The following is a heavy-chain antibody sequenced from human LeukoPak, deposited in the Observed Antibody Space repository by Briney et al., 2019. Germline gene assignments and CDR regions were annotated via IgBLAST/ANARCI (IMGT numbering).Heavy chain of an antibody. CDR2: INWNGGST. J-gene: IGHJ3*02. D-gene: IGHD6-19*01. Sequence: GGSLRLSCAASGFTFDDYGFSWVRQAPGKGLEWVSTINWNGGSTYYADSVKGRFTISRDNAKNSLYLQMNSLRAEDTALYYCARSRARAVAGPDAFDIWGQGTMVTVSS. CDR1: GFTFDDYG. CDR3: ARSRARAVAGPDAFDI. V-gene: IGHV3-20*04.